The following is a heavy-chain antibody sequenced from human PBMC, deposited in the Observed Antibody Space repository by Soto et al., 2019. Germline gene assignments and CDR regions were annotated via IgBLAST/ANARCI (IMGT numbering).Heavy chain of an antibody. V-gene: IGHV3-74*01. Sequence: PGGSLRLSCAASGFTFSSYWMHWVRQAPGKGLVWVSRINSDGSSTSYADSVKGRFTISRDNAKNTLYLQMNSLRAEDTAVYYCAREYYCGGDCYPFDYWGQGTLVTVSS. CDR1: GFTFSSYW. J-gene: IGHJ4*02. CDR3: AREYYCGGDCYPFDY. CDR2: INSDGSST. D-gene: IGHD2-21*02.